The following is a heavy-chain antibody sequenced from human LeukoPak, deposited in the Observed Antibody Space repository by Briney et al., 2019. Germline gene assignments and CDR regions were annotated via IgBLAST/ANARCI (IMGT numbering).Heavy chain of an antibody. CDR3: ARASFLSGYYRNYFDY. D-gene: IGHD3-3*01. CDR2: IYHSGST. CDR1: GGSISSSNW. Sequence: SGTLSLTCAVSGGSISSSNWWSWVRQPPGKGLEWIGEIYHSGSTNYNPSLKSRVTLSVDKSKNQFSLKLSSVTAADTAVYYCARASFLSGYYRNYFDYWGQGTLVTVSS. J-gene: IGHJ4*02. V-gene: IGHV4-4*02.